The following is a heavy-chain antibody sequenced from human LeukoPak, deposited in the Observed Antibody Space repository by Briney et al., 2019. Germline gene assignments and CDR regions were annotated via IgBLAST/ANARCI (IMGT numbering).Heavy chain of an antibody. Sequence: GGSLRLSCAASGFTFSDYGMHWVRQAPGKGLEGVTLISYDGSNKYYADSLKGRFTISRDNSKNTLYLQMNSLRAEDTAVYYCANTGYYSDSSGYYRNFDYWGQGTLVTVSS. D-gene: IGHD3-22*01. V-gene: IGHV3-30*18. CDR2: ISYDGSNK. CDR3: ANTGYYSDSSGYYRNFDY. CDR1: GFTFSDYG. J-gene: IGHJ4*02.